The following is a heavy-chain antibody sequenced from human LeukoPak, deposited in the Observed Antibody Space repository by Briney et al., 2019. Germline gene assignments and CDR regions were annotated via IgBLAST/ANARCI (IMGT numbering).Heavy chain of an antibody. J-gene: IGHJ4*02. CDR3: AKDEKTGYSSGWYGVDY. CDR2: ISGSGGST. V-gene: IGHV3-23*01. CDR1: GFTFSSYA. D-gene: IGHD6-19*01. Sequence: GGSLRLSCAASGFTFSSYAMSWVRQAPGKGLEWVSAISGSGGSTYYADSVKGRFTISRDNSKNTLYLQMNSLRAEDTAVYYCAKDEKTGYSSGWYGVDYWGQGTLVTVSS.